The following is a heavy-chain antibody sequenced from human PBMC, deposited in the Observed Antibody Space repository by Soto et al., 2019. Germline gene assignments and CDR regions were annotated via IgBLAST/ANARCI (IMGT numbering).Heavy chain of an antibody. CDR2: ISGSGGST. Sequence: EVQLLESGGGLVQPGGSLRLSCAASGFTFSSNAMSWVRQAPGKGLEWVSTISGSGGSTYYADSVKGRFTISRDNSKNTLYLQMNSLRAKDTAVYYCANPSGGPVIQHWGQGTLVTVSS. V-gene: IGHV3-23*01. CDR3: ANPSGGPVIQH. D-gene: IGHD3-10*01. CDR1: GFTFSSNA. J-gene: IGHJ1*01.